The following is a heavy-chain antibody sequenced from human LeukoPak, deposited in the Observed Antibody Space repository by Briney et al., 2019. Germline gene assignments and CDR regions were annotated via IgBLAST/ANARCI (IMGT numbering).Heavy chain of an antibody. J-gene: IGHJ3*02. CDR2: INPSGGST. V-gene: IGHV1-46*01. CDR1: GYTFTSYY. D-gene: IGHD4-17*01. Sequence: GASVKASCKASGYTFTSYYMHWVRQAPVQGLEWMGIINPSGGSTSYAQKFQGRVTMTRDTSTSTVYMELSSLRSEDTAVYYCARVNDYGDYRHDAFDIWGQGTMVTVSS. CDR3: ARVNDYGDYRHDAFDI.